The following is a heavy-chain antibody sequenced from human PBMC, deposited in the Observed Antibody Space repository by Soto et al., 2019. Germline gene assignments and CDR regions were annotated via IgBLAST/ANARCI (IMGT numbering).Heavy chain of an antibody. CDR1: GYTFTGYY. Sequence: ASVKVSCKASGYTFTGYYMHWVRQAPGQGLEWMGWINPNSGGTNYAQKFQGWVTMTRDTSISTAYMELSRLRSDDTAVYYCARAGKQWLVAFNDAFDIWGQGTMVTVSS. CDR2: INPNSGGT. J-gene: IGHJ3*02. CDR3: ARAGKQWLVAFNDAFDI. V-gene: IGHV1-2*04. D-gene: IGHD6-19*01.